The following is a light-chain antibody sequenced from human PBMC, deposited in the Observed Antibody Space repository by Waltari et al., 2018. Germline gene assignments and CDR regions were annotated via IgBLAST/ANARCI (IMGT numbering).Light chain of an antibody. J-gene: IGKJ4*01. Sequence: IVLTQSPATLSLSPGEGATLSCRASQSISSSLAWYQQKPGQAPRLLIYGATSSATGVPARFSGDWSGTHFTLTISSLQSEDFAVYYCQFYNGWPLFGGGTKVEIK. CDR1: QSISSS. V-gene: IGKV3-15*01. CDR3: QFYNGWPL. CDR2: GAT.